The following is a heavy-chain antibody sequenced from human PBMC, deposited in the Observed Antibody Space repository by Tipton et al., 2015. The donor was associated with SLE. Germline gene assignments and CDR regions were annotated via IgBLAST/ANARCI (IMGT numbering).Heavy chain of an antibody. Sequence: TLSLTCSVSGGSIGDYYWNWIRQPPGKGLEWIGYVFHSGSTNYNPSLRSRVTISVDTSKNQFSLKLSSVTTADTAVYYCARGARGNSYGSDEDFDYWGQGAQVTVSS. J-gene: IGHJ4*02. CDR3: ARGARGNSYGSDEDFDY. CDR2: VFHSGST. V-gene: IGHV4-59*01. CDR1: GGSIGDYY. D-gene: IGHD5-18*01.